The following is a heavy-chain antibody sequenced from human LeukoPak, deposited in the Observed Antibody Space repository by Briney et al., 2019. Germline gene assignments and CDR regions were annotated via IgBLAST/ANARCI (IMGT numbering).Heavy chain of an antibody. Sequence: TSETLSLTCAVYGGSFSGYYWSWIRQPPGKGLEWIGEINHSGSTNYNPSLKSRVTISVDTSKNQFSLKLSSVTAADTAVYYCARDVKGSSGGWFGNNWFDPWGQGTLVTVSS. J-gene: IGHJ5*02. D-gene: IGHD6-19*01. CDR2: INHSGST. CDR3: ARDVKGSSGGWFGNNWFDP. V-gene: IGHV4-34*01. CDR1: GGSFSGYY.